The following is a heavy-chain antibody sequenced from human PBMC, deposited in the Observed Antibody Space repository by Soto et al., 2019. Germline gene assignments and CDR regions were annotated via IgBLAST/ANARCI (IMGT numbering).Heavy chain of an antibody. V-gene: IGHV2-5*02. CDR2: IYWDDDK. CDR3: AHLTTGGFYFDY. Sequence: QITLKESGPTLVKRTQTLTLTCTFSGFSLRXXGVXXXXXRQPPGKALEWLALIYWDDDKRYSPSLKSRLTXTKXTSKXXXVLTMTXXDPVDTATYYCAHLTTGGFYFDYWGQGTLVTVSS. D-gene: IGHD4-17*01. CDR1: GFSLRXXGVX. J-gene: IGHJ4*02.